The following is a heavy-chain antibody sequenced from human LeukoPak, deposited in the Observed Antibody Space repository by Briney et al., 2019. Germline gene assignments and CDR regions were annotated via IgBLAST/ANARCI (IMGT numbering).Heavy chain of an antibody. Sequence: GGSLRLSCAASGFTFSGYPIHWVRPAPGKGLEWVAVISYDGSNKYYADSVKGRFTISRDNSKNTLYLQMNSLRAEDTATYFCAKAIPYWYFDLWGRDAPVTVSS. CDR3: AKAIPYWYFDL. CDR2: ISYDGSNK. J-gene: IGHJ2*01. CDR1: GFTFSGYP. V-gene: IGHV3-30-3*02.